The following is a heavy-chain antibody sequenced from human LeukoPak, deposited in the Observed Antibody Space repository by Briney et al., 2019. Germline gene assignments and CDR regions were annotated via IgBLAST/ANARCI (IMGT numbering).Heavy chain of an antibody. D-gene: IGHD6-13*01. CDR2: IYHSGRT. V-gene: IGHV4-38-2*02. J-gene: IGHJ5*02. CDR1: TYSISSAYY. CDR3: ARQYSTNWYDDRGWFDP. Sequence: PSETLSLTCSVSTYSISSAYYWGWIRQPPGKGLQWIGSIYHSGRTSYNPSLKSRVTISVDTSKNQFSLKLSSVTAADTAFYYCARQYSTNWYDDRGWFDPWGQGTLVTVSS.